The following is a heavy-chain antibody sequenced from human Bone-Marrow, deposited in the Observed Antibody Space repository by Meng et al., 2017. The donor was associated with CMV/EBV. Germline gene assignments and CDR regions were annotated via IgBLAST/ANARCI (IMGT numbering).Heavy chain of an antibody. V-gene: IGHV4-34*01. D-gene: IGHD3-3*01. CDR1: GGSFSDYY. J-gene: IGHJ6*02. Sequence: SETLSLTCAVYGGSFSDYYWSWVRQPLGKGLEWIGEINHSGSTNYNPSLKSRVTISVDTSKNQFSLKLSSVTAADTAVYYCASLVTDFWSGSWMDVWGQGTMVTVSS. CDR3: ASLVTDFWSGSWMDV. CDR2: INHSGST.